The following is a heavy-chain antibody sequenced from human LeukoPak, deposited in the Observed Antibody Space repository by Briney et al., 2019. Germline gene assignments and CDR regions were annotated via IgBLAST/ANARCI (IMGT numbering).Heavy chain of an antibody. V-gene: IGHV4-59*12. CDR2: KDYSGST. Sequence: SETLSLTCTVSGGSISRYYWSWIRQPPGKGLEWIGYKDYSGSTNYNRSLKSRVTISVDTSKNQFSLNLSSVTAADTAVYYCARETYYYDSSGYFPERKSFQRREFDPWGQGTLVTVSS. J-gene: IGHJ5*02. CDR1: GGSISRYY. CDR3: ARETYYYDSSGYFPERKSFQRREFDP. D-gene: IGHD3-22*01.